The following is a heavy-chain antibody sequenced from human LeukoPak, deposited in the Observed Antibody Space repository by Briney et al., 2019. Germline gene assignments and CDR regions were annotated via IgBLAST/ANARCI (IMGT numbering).Heavy chain of an antibody. Sequence: SETLSLTCTVSGGSISSYYWSWVRQPPGKGLEWIGYIYYSGSTNYNPSLKSRVTISVDTSKNQFSLKLSSVTAADTAVYYCARDTYGGNAFDIWGQGTMVTVSS. CDR2: IYYSGST. D-gene: IGHD4-23*01. J-gene: IGHJ3*02. CDR1: GGSISSYY. CDR3: ARDTYGGNAFDI. V-gene: IGHV4-59*13.